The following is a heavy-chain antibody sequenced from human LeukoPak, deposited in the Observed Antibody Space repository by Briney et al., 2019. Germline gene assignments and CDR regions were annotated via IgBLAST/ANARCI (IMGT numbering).Heavy chain of an antibody. J-gene: IGHJ4*02. CDR1: GGSISSGDYY. CDR2: IYYSGST. Sequence: SQTLSLTCTVSGGSISSGDYYWSSIRQPPGNGLEWIGYIYYSGSTYYNPSLKSRVTISVDTSKNQFSLKLSSVTAADTAVYYCARGRLGEPKGFDYWGQGTLVTVSS. D-gene: IGHD4-11*01. CDR3: ARGRLGEPKGFDY. V-gene: IGHV4-30-4*08.